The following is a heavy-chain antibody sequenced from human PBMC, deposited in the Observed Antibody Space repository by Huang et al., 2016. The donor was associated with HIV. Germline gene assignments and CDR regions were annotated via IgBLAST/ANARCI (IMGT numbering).Heavy chain of an antibody. J-gene: IGHJ4*02. Sequence: QVQLVQSGAEVKKPGAYVKVSCKASGYTFTAHYIHWVRPAPGQGLEWRGIIDPRGGSRGYAQRFQGRVTMTRDTSTSTVYMEIRSLRSDDTAIDYCARDLAVSGRGSNFDYWGQGTLVTVSS. D-gene: IGHD6-19*01. CDR2: IDPRGGSR. CDR3: ARDLAVSGRGSNFDY. V-gene: IGHV1-46*03. CDR1: GYTFTAHY.